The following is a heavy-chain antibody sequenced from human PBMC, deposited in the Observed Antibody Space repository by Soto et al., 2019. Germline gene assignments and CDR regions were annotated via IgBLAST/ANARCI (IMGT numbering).Heavy chain of an antibody. D-gene: IGHD1-26*01. V-gene: IGHV1-8*01. CDR2: MNPNSGNT. CDR1: GYTFTSYD. Sequence: ASVKVSCKASGYTFTSYDINWVRQATGQGLEWMGWMNPNSGNTGYAQKFQDRVTMTRNTSISTAYMELSSLRSEDTAVYYCASTTLFGSYYDDDDAFDIWGQGTMVTVSS. CDR3: ASTTLFGSYYDDDDAFDI. J-gene: IGHJ3*02.